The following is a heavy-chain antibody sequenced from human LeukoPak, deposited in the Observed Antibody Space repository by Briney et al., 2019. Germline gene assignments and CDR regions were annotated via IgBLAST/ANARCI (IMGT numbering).Heavy chain of an antibody. CDR2: ISWNSGNT. D-gene: IGHD6-6*01. CDR3: AKSGTYSSSSGYIDS. CDR1: RFTFDGYA. V-gene: IGHV3-9*01. J-gene: IGHJ4*02. Sequence: PGRSLRLSCAASRFTFDGYAMHWVRQAPGKGLEWVSSISWNSGNTDYAASVKGRFTISRDNAKKSLHPQMNSLRAEDTALYYCAKSGTYSSSSGYIDSWGQGTLVTVSS.